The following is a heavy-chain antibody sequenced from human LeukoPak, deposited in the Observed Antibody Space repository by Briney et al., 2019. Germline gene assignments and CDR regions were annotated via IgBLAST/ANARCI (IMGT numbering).Heavy chain of an antibody. Sequence: PGGSLRLSCSASGFTFSRYAMTWVRQAPGKGLEWVSSITGSAARTYYADSVKGRFTISRDNSKNTLYLQMSSLRAEDTALYYCVKHYGATSTWFDPWGLGTLVTVSS. CDR1: GFTFSRYA. CDR2: ITGSAART. D-gene: IGHD4/OR15-4a*01. CDR3: VKHYGATSTWFDP. V-gene: IGHV3-23*01. J-gene: IGHJ5*02.